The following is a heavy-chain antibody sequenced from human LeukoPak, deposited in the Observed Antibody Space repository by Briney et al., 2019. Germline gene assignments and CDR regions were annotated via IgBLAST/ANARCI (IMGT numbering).Heavy chain of an antibody. D-gene: IGHD4-23*01. CDR3: ARDRLRWPKIDY. CDR2: IYYSGGT. V-gene: IGHV4-59*12. Sequence: SETLSLTCTVSGGSISSYYWSWIRQPPGKGLEWIGYIYYSGGTNYNPSLKSRVTISVDTSKNQFSLKLSSVTAADTAVYYCARDRLRWPKIDYWGQGTLVTVSS. J-gene: IGHJ4*02. CDR1: GGSISSYY.